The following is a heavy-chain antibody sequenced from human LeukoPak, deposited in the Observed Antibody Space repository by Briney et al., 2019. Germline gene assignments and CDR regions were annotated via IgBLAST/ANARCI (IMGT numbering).Heavy chain of an antibody. Sequence: GASVTVSCKASGGTFSSYAISWVRQAPGQGLEWMGGIIPIFGTANYAQKFQGRVTITADESTSTAYMELSSLRSEDTAVYYCARDLDGDYYFDYWGQGTLVTVSS. V-gene: IGHV1-69*13. D-gene: IGHD4-17*01. CDR3: ARDLDGDYYFDY. CDR1: GGTFSSYA. CDR2: IIPIFGTA. J-gene: IGHJ4*02.